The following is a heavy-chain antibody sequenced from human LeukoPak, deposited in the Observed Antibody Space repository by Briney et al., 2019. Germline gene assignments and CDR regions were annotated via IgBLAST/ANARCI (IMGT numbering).Heavy chain of an antibody. V-gene: IGHV3-48*04. Sequence: PGGSLRLSCAASGFTFSSYSMNWVRQAPGKGLEWVSYISSASGSIYYADSVKGRFTISRDNAKNSLFLQMNSLRAEDTAVYYCARDGGAAHTFDYWGQGTLVTVSS. J-gene: IGHJ4*02. CDR2: ISSASGSI. CDR3: ARDGGAAHTFDY. D-gene: IGHD6-6*01. CDR1: GFTFSSYS.